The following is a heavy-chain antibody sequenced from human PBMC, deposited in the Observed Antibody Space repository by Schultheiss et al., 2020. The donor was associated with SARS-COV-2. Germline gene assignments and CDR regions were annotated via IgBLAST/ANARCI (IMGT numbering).Heavy chain of an antibody. J-gene: IGHJ4*02. Sequence: GGSLRLSCGASGFTFSSYAMSWVRQAPGKGLEWVSSISSSSSYIYYADSVKGRFTISRDNAKNSLYLHMNSLTDEDTATYYCATVKGLQEWFISDFWGQGTLVTVSS. CDR1: GFTFSSYA. V-gene: IGHV3-21*01. D-gene: IGHD5-18*01. CDR3: ATVKGLQEWFISDF. CDR2: ISSSSSYI.